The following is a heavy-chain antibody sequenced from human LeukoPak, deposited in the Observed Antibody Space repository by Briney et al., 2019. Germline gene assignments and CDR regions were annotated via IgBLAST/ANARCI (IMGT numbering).Heavy chain of an antibody. CDR2: ISYDGSNK. V-gene: IGHV3-30*03. D-gene: IGHD1-26*01. CDR1: GFTFSAYS. Sequence: GGSLRLSCAASGFTFSAYSINWVRRAPGKGLEWVAVISYDGSNKYYADSVKGRFTISRDNSKNTLYLQMNSLRAEDTAVYYCAREWVGGYFDYWGQGTLVTVSS. CDR3: AREWVGGYFDY. J-gene: IGHJ4*02.